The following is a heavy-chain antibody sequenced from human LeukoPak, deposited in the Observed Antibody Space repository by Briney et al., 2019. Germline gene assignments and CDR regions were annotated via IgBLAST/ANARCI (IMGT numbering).Heavy chain of an antibody. CDR2: IYPGDSDT. CDR1: GYSFTSYW. CDR3: ARLRGGNFNYYYGMDV. D-gene: IGHD4-23*01. J-gene: IGHJ6*02. V-gene: IGHV5-51*01. Sequence: GESLKISCQGSGYSFTSYWIGWVRQMPRKGLEWMGIIYPGDSDTRYSPSFQGQVTISADKSISTAYLQWSSLKASDTAMYYCARLRGGNFNYYYGMDVWGQGTTVTVSS.